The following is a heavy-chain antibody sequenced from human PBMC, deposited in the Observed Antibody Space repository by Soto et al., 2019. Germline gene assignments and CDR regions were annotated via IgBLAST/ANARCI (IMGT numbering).Heavy chain of an antibody. CDR1: GFTVSSKY. J-gene: IGHJ6*04. CDR2: IQGGGYT. Sequence: EVQLVESGGGLVQPGGSLRLSCAASGFTVSSKYMSWVRQAPGKGLEWVSLIQGGGYTYYADSVKGRFTIYRDSSENTLFLQMNSLRVEDTANRTRDDVYCCGGGCYGVPMDVWGKGTTVTVSA. D-gene: IGHD2-21*01. V-gene: IGHV3-66*01. CDR3: DDVYCCGGGCYGVPMDV.